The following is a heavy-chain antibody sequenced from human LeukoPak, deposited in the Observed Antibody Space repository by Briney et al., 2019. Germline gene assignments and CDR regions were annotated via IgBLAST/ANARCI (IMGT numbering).Heavy chain of an antibody. D-gene: IGHD3-10*01. Sequence: SETLSLTCTVSGFSISNGYYWGWIRQPPGKGLEWIGSIYRSGSTYYNPSLKSRVTISVDTSKNQFSLKLSSVTAADTAVYYCTRGHPGVVRGTNWFDPWGQGTLVTVSS. CDR3: TRGHPGVVRGTNWFDP. V-gene: IGHV4-38-2*02. CDR1: GFSISNGYY. J-gene: IGHJ5*02. CDR2: IYRSGST.